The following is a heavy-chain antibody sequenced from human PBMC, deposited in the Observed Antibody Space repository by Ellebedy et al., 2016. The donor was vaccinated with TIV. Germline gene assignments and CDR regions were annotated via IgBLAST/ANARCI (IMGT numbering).Heavy chain of an antibody. V-gene: IGHV3-30*18. J-gene: IGHJ4*02. CDR2: ISYDSSQK. CDR3: AKEEGPEADTLLH. Sequence: PGGSLRLSCTASGFTFRSVAMHWVRQAPGKGLEWIALISYDSSQKYFAPSVKARFTVSRDNSNHSVFLEMHRLTSDDTAAYYCAKEEGPEADTLLHWGQGAPVTVSS. CDR1: GFTFRSVA. D-gene: IGHD2-15*01.